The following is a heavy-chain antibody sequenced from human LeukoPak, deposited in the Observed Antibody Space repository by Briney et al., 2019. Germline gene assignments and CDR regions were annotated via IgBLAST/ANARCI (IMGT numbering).Heavy chain of an antibody. D-gene: IGHD6-13*01. CDR3: ARRSVAAAGTDYYGMDV. CDR2: IYPGDSDT. V-gene: IGHV5-51*01. J-gene: IGHJ6*04. Sequence: GESLKISCKGSGYSFTSYWIGWVRQIPGKGLEWMGNIYPGDSDTRYSPSFQGQVTISADKSISTAYLQWSSLKASDTAMYYCARRSVAAAGTDYYGMDVWGKGTTVTVSS. CDR1: GYSFTSYW.